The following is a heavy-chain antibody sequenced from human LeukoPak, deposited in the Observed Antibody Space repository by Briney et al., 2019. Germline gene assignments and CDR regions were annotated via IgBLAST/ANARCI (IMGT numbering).Heavy chain of an antibody. J-gene: IGHJ4*02. V-gene: IGHV3-49*04. Sequence: PGGSLRLSCPASGFTFGDYGMSWVRQAPGKGLEWVGFIRSKAYGGTTEYAASVKGRFTISRDDSKSIAYLQMNSLKTEDTAVYYCTRSPTKGLTAYSGNYGDWGQGTLVTVSS. D-gene: IGHD1-26*01. CDR2: IRSKAYGGTT. CDR3: TRSPTKGLTAYSGNYGD. CDR1: GFTFGDYG.